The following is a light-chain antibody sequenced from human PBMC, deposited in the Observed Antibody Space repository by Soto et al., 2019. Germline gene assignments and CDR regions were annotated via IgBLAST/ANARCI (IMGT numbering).Light chain of an antibody. CDR2: AAS. CDR1: QSISNY. Sequence: DIQMTQSPSSLSASVGDRVTITCRASQSISNYLDWYQQKPGKAPKLLMYAASSLQSGVPSRFGGSRSGTDFTLTISSLHPEDFATYYCQQSYSTPRTFGQGTKVEIK. CDR3: QQSYSTPRT. J-gene: IGKJ1*01. V-gene: IGKV1-39*01.